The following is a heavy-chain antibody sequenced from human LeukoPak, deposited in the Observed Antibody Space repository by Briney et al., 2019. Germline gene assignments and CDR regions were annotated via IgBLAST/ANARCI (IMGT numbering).Heavy chain of an antibody. CDR2: ISSSSSYI. Sequence: GGSLRLSCAASGFTFSSYSMNWVRQAPGKGLEWVSSISSSSSYIYYADSVKGRFTISRDNSKNTLYLQMNSLRAEDTAVYYCASQGIFYYGSGSYLDYWGQGTLVTVSS. D-gene: IGHD3-10*01. V-gene: IGHV3-21*01. CDR1: GFTFSSYS. CDR3: ASQGIFYYGSGSYLDY. J-gene: IGHJ4*02.